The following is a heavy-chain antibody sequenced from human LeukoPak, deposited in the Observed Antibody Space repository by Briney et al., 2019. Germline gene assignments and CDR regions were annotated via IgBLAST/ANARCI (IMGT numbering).Heavy chain of an antibody. Sequence: PSETLSLTCTVSCGSISIYYWSWIRLPPGKGLEWIGYLSKSGNTNYSPSLKSRVTIFGDTSKNQFFLKLSSVTAADTAMYYCARARYVNSFYAFDIWGQGTLVTVSS. CDR3: ARARYVNSFYAFDI. CDR2: LSKSGNT. D-gene: IGHD3-9*01. V-gene: IGHV4-59*01. J-gene: IGHJ3*02. CDR1: CGSISIYY.